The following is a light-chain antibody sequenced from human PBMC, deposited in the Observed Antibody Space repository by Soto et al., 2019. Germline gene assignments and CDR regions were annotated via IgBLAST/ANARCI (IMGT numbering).Light chain of an antibody. CDR1: QSVSSTF. J-gene: IGKJ1*01. CDR3: QQFDSSVT. Sequence: EIVLTQSPGSLSLSPGERATLSCRASQSVSSTFFAWYQQRPGQAPRLLMYGASSRATGIPERFSGSGSVTDFTLTISRLEPEDFAVYYCQQFDSSVTFDQGTKVEIK. V-gene: IGKV3-20*01. CDR2: GAS.